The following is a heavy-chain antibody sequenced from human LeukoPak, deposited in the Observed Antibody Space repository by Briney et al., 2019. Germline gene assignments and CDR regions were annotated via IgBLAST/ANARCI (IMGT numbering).Heavy chain of an antibody. CDR1: RFSFSTYA. J-gene: IGHJ4*02. D-gene: IGHD1-26*01. CDR3: VKDQVLVGRVFFDS. Sequence: GGSLRLSCEASRFSFSTYAMSWVRQAPGKGLEWVSGIGVSGTTTYYTDSVKGRFTISRANPKNTLYLQMSSLRVEDTALYYCVKDQVLVGRVFFDSWGQGTLVTVSS. CDR2: IGVSGTTT. V-gene: IGHV3-23*01.